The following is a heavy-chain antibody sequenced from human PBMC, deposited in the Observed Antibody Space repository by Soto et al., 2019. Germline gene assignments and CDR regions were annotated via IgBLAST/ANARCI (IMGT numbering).Heavy chain of an antibody. CDR2: LYYSGST. J-gene: IGHJ6*03. Sequence: LALTCTVSGGSISDYYWSWIRQPPGKGLEWIGYLYYSGSTNYNPSLKSRVTISVDTSKKQFSLKLSSVTAADAAVYYCVWGYYMDVWGQGTTVTVSS. CDR3: VWGYYMDV. D-gene: IGHD3-10*01. V-gene: IGHV4-59*01. CDR1: GGSISDYY.